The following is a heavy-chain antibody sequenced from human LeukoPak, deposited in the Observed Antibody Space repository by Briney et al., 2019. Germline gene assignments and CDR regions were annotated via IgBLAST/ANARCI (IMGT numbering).Heavy chain of an antibody. D-gene: IGHD3-3*01. CDR3: ARIPYYDFWSGPDAFDI. J-gene: IGHJ3*02. CDR1: GGSFSGYY. CDR2: INHSGST. V-gene: IGHV4-34*01. Sequence: PSETLSLTCAVYGGSFSGYYWSWIRQPPGKGLEWIGEINHSGSTNYNPSLKSRVTISVDTSKNQFSLKLSSVTAADTAVYYCARIPYYDFWSGPDAFDIWGQGTMVTVSS.